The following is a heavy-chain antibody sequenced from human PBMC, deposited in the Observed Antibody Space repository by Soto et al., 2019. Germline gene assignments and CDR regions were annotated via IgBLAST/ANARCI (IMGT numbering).Heavy chain of an antibody. Sequence: GASVKVTCKASGYTYISYSMHWVRQAPGQRLEWMGWINVGNGNTKYSQNFQGRVTINQDTSASTAYMELSSPTSEDTAVYYCAREKWGSGSRWLDPWGQGTLVTVSS. J-gene: IGHJ5*02. V-gene: IGHV1-3*01. CDR1: GYTYISYS. D-gene: IGHD6-19*01. CDR3: AREKWGSGSRWLDP. CDR2: INVGNGNT.